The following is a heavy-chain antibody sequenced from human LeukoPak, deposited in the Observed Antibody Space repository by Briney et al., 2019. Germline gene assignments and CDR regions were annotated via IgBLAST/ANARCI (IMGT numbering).Heavy chain of an antibody. CDR3: ARDVGTTGWHTFDY. V-gene: IGHV6-1*01. CDR2: TYYRSKWYN. CDR1: GDSVSSNNGA. Sequence: PSQTLSLTCAISGDSVSSNNGAWNWIRQSPSRGLEWLGRTYYRSKWYNDYAESLISRITISPVTSKNQFSLQLYSVTPEDTAVYYCARDVGTTGWHTFDYWGQGTLVTVS. D-gene: IGHD3-9*01. J-gene: IGHJ4*02.